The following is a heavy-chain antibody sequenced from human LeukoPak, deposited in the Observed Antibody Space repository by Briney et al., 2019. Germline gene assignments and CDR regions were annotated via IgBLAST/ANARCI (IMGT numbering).Heavy chain of an antibody. V-gene: IGHV1-2*02. Sequence: ASVKVSCKASGYTFTGYYMHWVRQAPGQGLEWMGWINPNSGGTNYAQKFQGRVTMTRDTSISTAYMELSRLRSDDTAVYYCARDFRDFYGSWDYWGQGTLVTVSS. CDR1: GYTFTGYY. CDR3: ARDFRDFYGSWDY. D-gene: IGHD3-10*01. J-gene: IGHJ4*02. CDR2: INPNSGGT.